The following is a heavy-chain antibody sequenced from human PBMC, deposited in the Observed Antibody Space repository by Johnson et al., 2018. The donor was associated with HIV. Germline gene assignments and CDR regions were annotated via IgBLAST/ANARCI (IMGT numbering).Heavy chain of an antibody. V-gene: IGHV3-33*06. CDR2: IWYDGSNK. J-gene: IGHJ3*02. Sequence: QVQLVESGGGVVKPGRSVRLSCAASGLSFSSYGMEWVRQAPGKGLEWVAVIWYDGSNKFYADSVKGRFTISRDNSKNTLYLQMNSLRAEDTAVYYCAKDYSGSYYDGAFDIWGQGTMVTVSS. D-gene: IGHD1-26*01. CDR1: GLSFSSYG. CDR3: AKDYSGSYYDGAFDI.